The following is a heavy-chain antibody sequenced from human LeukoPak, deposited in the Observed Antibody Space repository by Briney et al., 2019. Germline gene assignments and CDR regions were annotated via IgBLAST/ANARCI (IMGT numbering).Heavy chain of an antibody. CDR1: GFTFTNFW. J-gene: IGHJ3*01. D-gene: IGHD2-21*02. Sequence: AGGSLRLSCAASGFTFTNFWVHWVRQAPGKGLVWVSRSNSDASSTAYADSVQGRFTISRDNAKNTLYLEMNSLSAEDTAIYYCARVGSNCGGDCYPYAFDVWGQGTVVTVSS. CDR2: SNSDASST. CDR3: ARVGSNCGGDCYPYAFDV. V-gene: IGHV3-74*01.